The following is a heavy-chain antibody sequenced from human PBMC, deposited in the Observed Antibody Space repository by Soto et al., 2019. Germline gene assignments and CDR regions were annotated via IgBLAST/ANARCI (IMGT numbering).Heavy chain of an antibody. CDR3: ARGEEVTDFDY. CDR2: INPSGGST. Sequence: ASVKFSRKASGYTFTSYYMHWVRQAPGQGLEWMGIINPSGGSTSYAQKFQGRVTMTRDTSTSTVYMELSSLRSEDTAVYYCARGEEVTDFDYWGQGTLVTSPQ. J-gene: IGHJ4*02. CDR1: GYTFTSYY. V-gene: IGHV1-46*01. D-gene: IGHD4-4*01.